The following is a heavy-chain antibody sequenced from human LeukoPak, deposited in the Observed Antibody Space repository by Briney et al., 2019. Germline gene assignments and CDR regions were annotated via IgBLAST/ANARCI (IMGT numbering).Heavy chain of an antibody. D-gene: IGHD3-22*01. CDR1: GGTFSSYA. Sequence: RASVKVSCKASGGTFSSYAISWVRQAPGQGLEWMGRIIPIFGTANYAQKFQGRVTITTDESTSTAYMELSSLRSEDTAVYYCARVGHYYDSSGYYGPWGQGTLVTVSS. CDR2: IIPIFGTA. V-gene: IGHV1-69*05. CDR3: ARVGHYYDSSGYYGP. J-gene: IGHJ4*02.